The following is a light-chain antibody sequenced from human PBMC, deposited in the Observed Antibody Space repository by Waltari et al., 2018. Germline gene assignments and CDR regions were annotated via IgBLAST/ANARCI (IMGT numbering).Light chain of an antibody. CDR2: DAS. Sequence: DIQMTQSPSSLSASVGDRVTITCQASQDISNSLNWYQQKPGKAPKLLIYDASNLETGVPSRFSWSGSGTDFTLTISSLQPEDFATYYCQQYDTLPITFGQGTRLEIK. J-gene: IGKJ5*01. CDR3: QQYDTLPIT. CDR1: QDISNS. V-gene: IGKV1-33*01.